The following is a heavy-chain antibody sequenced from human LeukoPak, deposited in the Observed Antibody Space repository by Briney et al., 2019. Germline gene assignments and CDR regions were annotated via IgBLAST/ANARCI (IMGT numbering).Heavy chain of an antibody. Sequence: EASVKVSCKASGYTFTSYDINWVRQATGQGLEWMGWMNPNSGNTGYAQKFQGRVTITRNTSISTAYMELSSLRSEDTAVYYCARETSTGTTGWMTYYMDVWGKGTTVTVSS. J-gene: IGHJ6*03. CDR1: GYTFTSYD. V-gene: IGHV1-8*03. CDR3: ARETSTGTTGWMTYYMDV. CDR2: MNPNSGNT. D-gene: IGHD1-7*01.